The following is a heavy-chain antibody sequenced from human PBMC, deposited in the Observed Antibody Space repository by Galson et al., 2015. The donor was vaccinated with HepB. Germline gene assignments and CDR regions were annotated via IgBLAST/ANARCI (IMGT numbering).Heavy chain of an antibody. D-gene: IGHD3-22*01. Sequence: SLRLSCAASGFTFSSYAMHWVRQAPGKGLEWVAVISYDGSNKYYADSVKGRFTISRDNSKNTLYLQMNSLRAEDTAVYYCARGTYYYDSSGYYSPDYWGQGTLVTVSS. J-gene: IGHJ4*02. CDR3: ARGTYYYDSSGYYSPDY. V-gene: IGHV3-30-3*01. CDR1: GFTFSSYA. CDR2: ISYDGSNK.